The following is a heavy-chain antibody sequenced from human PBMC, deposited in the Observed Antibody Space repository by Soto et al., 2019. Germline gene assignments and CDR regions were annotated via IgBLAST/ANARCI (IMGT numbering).Heavy chain of an antibody. D-gene: IGHD6-13*01. J-gene: IGHJ4*02. V-gene: IGHV1-18*04. Sequence: ASAMVSSRDSCYSSTDYYMSWVLQPTAQELDWMGWINAYNGITDYAQNFQDRVTMTTDTSTNTAYMELRSMRSDDTAVYYCARDGSSYTATGFHYWGQGTLVTVSS. CDR3: ARDGSSYTATGFHY. CDR1: CYSSTDYY. CDR2: INAYNGIT.